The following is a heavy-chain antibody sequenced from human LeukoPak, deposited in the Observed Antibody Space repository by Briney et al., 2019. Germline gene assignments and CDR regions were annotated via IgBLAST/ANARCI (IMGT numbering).Heavy chain of an antibody. CDR3: VSFYETY. J-gene: IGHJ4*02. CDR1: GFIFSDHW. D-gene: IGHD2-2*01. V-gene: IGHV3-74*01. CDR2: INSDGSWT. Sequence: GGSLRLSCAASGFIFSDHWMHWVRQAPGKGLVWVSHINSDGSWTSYADSVKGRFTISKDNAKNTVYLQMNNLRAEGTAVYYCVSFYETYWGRGTLVTVSS.